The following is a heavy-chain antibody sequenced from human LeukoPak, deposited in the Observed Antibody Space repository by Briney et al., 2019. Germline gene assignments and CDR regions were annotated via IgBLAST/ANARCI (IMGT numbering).Heavy chain of an antibody. CDR3: ARLAFEYYDFWSGYLDLYYFDY. D-gene: IGHD3-3*01. CDR1: GPFIKTYY. V-gene: IGHV4-59*12. CDR2: IYDSGNT. J-gene: IGHJ4*02. Sequence: SETLSLTCTVSGPFIKTYYWSWIRQVPGKGLEWIGHIYDSGNTNYNPSLKSRVTISVDTSKNQFSLKLSSVTAADTAVYYCARLAFEYYDFWSGYLDLYYFDYWGQGTLVTVSS.